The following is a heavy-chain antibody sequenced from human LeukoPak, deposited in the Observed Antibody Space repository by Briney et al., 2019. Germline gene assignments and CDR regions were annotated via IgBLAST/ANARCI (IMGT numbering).Heavy chain of an antibody. CDR2: IYYTGST. CDR1: GGSISSYY. CDR3: ARDRWSGWYDY. D-gene: IGHD6-19*01. V-gene: IGHV4-59*01. J-gene: IGHJ4*02. Sequence: PSETLSLTCTVSGGSISSYYWSWIRQPPGKGLEWIGFIYYTGSTNYNPSLKSRVTISVDTSKNQFSLKLSSVTAADTAVYYCARDRWSGWYDYWGQGTLVTVSS.